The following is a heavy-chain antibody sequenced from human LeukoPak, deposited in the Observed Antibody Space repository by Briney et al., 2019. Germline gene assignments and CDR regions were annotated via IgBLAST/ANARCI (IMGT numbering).Heavy chain of an antibody. CDR1: GGSISSYY. CDR3: ARTEDYDILTGDAFDI. D-gene: IGHD3-9*01. J-gene: IGHJ3*02. V-gene: IGHV4-59*01. CDR2: IYYSGST. Sequence: SETLSLTCTVSGGSISSYYWSWIRQPPGKGLEWIGYIYYSGSTNYNPSLKSRVTISVDTSKNQFSLKLSSVTAADTAVYYCARTEDYDILTGDAFDIWGQGTMVTVSS.